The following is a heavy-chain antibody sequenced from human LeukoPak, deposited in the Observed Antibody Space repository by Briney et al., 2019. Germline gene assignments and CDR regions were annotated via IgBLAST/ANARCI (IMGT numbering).Heavy chain of an antibody. J-gene: IGHJ3*02. CDR2: IVVGSGNT. D-gene: IGHD3-22*01. CDR3: ARDTSYYYDSSGSDAFDI. CDR1: GFTFTSSA. V-gene: IGHV1-58*01. Sequence: ASVKVSCKASGFTFTSSAVQWVRQARGQRLEWIGWIVVGSGNTNYAQKFQGRVTITADESTSTAYMELSSLRSEDTAVYYCARDTSYYYDSSGSDAFDIWGQGTMVTVSS.